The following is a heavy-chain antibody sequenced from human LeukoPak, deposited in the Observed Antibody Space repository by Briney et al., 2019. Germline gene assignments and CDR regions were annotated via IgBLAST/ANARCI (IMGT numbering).Heavy chain of an antibody. CDR1: GGSISSGSYY. V-gene: IGHV4-61*02. CDR3: ARVRRITIFGVVIRDYFDY. CDR2: IYTSGST. J-gene: IGHJ4*02. Sequence: SQTLSLTCTVSGGSISSGSYYWSWIRQPAGKVREWIGRIYTSGSTNYNPSLKSRVTISVDTSKNQFSLKLSSVTAADTAVYYCARVRRITIFGVVIRDYFDYWGQGTLVTVSS. D-gene: IGHD3-3*01.